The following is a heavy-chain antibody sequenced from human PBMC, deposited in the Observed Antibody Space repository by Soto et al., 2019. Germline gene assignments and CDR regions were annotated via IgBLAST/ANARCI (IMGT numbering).Heavy chain of an antibody. J-gene: IGHJ4*02. CDR2: TYYRSKWRH. CDR1: GDSVSSSTAA. V-gene: IGHV6-1*01. D-gene: IGHD3-16*01. CDR3: ESGVAYSGFDF. Sequence: SQTLSLTCAISGDSVSSSTAAWNWIRSSPSRGLEWLGRTYYRSKWRHDYAVSVKSRITVNPDTSNNQFSLQLNSVTPDDTAVYYCESGVAYSGFDFWGQGTLVTVSS.